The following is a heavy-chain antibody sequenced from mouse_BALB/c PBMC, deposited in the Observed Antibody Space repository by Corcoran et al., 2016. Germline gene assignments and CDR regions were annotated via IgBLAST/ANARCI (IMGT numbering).Heavy chain of an antibody. J-gene: IGHJ4*01. V-gene: IGHV9-3-1*01. CDR3: ARYSSGLMGYAMDY. CDR2: INTYTGEP. D-gene: IGHD3-1*01. Sequence: QIQLVQSGPELKKPGETVKISCKASGYTFTNYGMNWVKQAPGKGLKWMGWINTYTGEPTYADDFKGRFAFSLETSASTAYLQINNLKNEDTATYFGARYSSGLMGYAMDYWGQGTSVTVSS. CDR1: GYTFTNYG.